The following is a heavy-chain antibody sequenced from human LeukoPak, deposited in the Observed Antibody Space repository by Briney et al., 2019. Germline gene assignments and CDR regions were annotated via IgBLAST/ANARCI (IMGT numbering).Heavy chain of an antibody. Sequence: GASVKVSCKASGYTFTGYYMHWVRQAPGQGLEWMGRINPNSGGTNYAQKFQGRVTMTSDTSISTAYMELSRLRSDDTAVYYCARTLSGSDQEAVPPFDYWGQGTLVTVSS. CDR2: INPNSGGT. CDR1: GYTFTGYY. V-gene: IGHV1-2*06. J-gene: IGHJ4*02. D-gene: IGHD3-10*01. CDR3: ARTLSGSDQEAVPPFDY.